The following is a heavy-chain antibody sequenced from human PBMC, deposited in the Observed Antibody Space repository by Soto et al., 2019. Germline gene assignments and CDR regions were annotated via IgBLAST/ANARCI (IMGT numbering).Heavy chain of an antibody. J-gene: IGHJ4*02. CDR1: GGTFSSYT. CDR3: ARAGMITFGGVIESCDY. CDR2: IIPILGIA. Sequence: QVQLVQSGAEVKKPGSSVKVSCKASGGTFSSYTISWVRQAPGQGLEWMGRIIPILGIANYAQKFQGRVTITADKSTSTAYMELSSLRSEDTAVYYCARAGMITFGGVIESCDYWGQGTLVTVSS. D-gene: IGHD3-16*02. V-gene: IGHV1-69*02.